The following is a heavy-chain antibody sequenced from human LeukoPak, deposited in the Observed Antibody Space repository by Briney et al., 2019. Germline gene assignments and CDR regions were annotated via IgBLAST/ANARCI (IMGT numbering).Heavy chain of an antibody. CDR1: GYTFTSYY. V-gene: IGHV1-46*01. CDR3: ARPHYDYVWGSYRHFDY. J-gene: IGHJ4*02. Sequence: ASVKVSCKAPGYTFTSYYMHWVRQAPGQGLEWMGIINPSGGSTSYAQKFQGRVTMTRDTSTSTVYMELSSLRSEDTAVYYCARPHYDYVWGSYRHFDYWGQGTLVTVSS. CDR2: INPSGGST. D-gene: IGHD3-16*02.